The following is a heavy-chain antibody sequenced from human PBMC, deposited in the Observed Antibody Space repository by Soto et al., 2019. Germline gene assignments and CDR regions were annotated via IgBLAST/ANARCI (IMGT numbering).Heavy chain of an antibody. CDR3: ARNDFWSGYDY. CDR2: IYYSGST. D-gene: IGHD3-3*01. Sequence: SETLSLTCTVSGGSVSSGSYYWSWIRQPPGKGLGWIGYIYYSGSTNYNPSLKSRVTISVDTSKNQFSLKLSSVTAADTAVYYCARNDFWSGYDYWGQGTLVTVSS. J-gene: IGHJ4*02. V-gene: IGHV4-61*01. CDR1: GGSVSSGSYY.